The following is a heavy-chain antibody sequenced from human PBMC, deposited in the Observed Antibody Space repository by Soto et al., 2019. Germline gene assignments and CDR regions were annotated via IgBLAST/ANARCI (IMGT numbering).Heavy chain of an antibody. CDR2: ISYDGSNK. D-gene: IGHD2-15*01. Sequence: GGSLRLSCAASGFTFSSYAMHWVRQAPGKGLEWVAVISYDGSNKYYADSVKGRFTISRDNSKNTLYLQMNSLRAEDTAVYYCARDRGSTLYYYYGMDVWGQGTTVTVSS. J-gene: IGHJ6*02. CDR1: GFTFSSYA. V-gene: IGHV3-30-3*01. CDR3: ARDRGSTLYYYYGMDV.